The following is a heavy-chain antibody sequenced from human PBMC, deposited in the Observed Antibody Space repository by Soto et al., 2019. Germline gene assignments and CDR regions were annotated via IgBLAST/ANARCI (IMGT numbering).Heavy chain of an antibody. CDR1: GYSFTSYW. D-gene: IGHD6-19*01. J-gene: IGHJ6*02. Sequence: GESLKTSCKGSGYSFTSYWISWVRQMPGKGLEWMGRIDPSDSYTNYSPSFQGHVTISADKSISTASLQWCSLQASDTAMYYWAGLVAGSPMMYDGMGVWGQGTTVTVSS. V-gene: IGHV5-10-1*01. CDR2: IDPSDSYT. CDR3: AGLVAGSPMMYDGMGV.